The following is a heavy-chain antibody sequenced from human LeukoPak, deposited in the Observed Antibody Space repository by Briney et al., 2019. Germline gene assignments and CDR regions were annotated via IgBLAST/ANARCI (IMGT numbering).Heavy chain of an antibody. CDR2: INHSGST. J-gene: IGHJ5*02. Sequence: NSSETLSLTCAVYGGSFSGYYWSWIRQPPGKGLEWIGEINHSGSTNYNPSLKSRVTISVDTSKNQFSPKLSSVTAADTAVYYCAREAVEYCSSTSCYIPYNWFDPWGQGTLVTVSS. CDR3: AREAVEYCSSTSCYIPYNWFDP. D-gene: IGHD2-2*02. V-gene: IGHV4-34*09. CDR1: GGSFSGYY.